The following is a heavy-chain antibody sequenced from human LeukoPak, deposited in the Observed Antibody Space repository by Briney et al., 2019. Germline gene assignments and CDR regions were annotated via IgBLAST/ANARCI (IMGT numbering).Heavy chain of an antibody. Sequence: GASVKVSCKASGYTFTSYGISWVRQAPGQGLEWMGWISAYNGNTNYAQKLQGRVTMTTDTSTSTAYMELRSLRSDDTAVYYCARDRGYSGYDSRYYYGMDVWGQGTTVTVSS. D-gene: IGHD5-12*01. CDR2: ISAYNGNT. CDR3: ARDRGYSGYDSRYYYGMDV. J-gene: IGHJ6*02. V-gene: IGHV1-18*01. CDR1: GYTFTSYG.